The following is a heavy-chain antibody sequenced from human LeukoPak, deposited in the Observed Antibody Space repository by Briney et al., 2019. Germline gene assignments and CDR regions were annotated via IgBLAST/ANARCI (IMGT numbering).Heavy chain of an antibody. J-gene: IGHJ4*02. CDR3: ARSGTSYYFDY. CDR2: INAGNGNT. D-gene: IGHD1-1*01. Sequence: ASVKVSCKASGYTFTSYAMHWVRQAPGQRLEWMGWINAGNGNTKYSQKFQGRVTMTRDTSTSTVCMELSSLRSEDTAVYYCARSGTSYYFDYWGQGTLVTVSS. CDR1: GYTFTSYA. V-gene: IGHV1-3*01.